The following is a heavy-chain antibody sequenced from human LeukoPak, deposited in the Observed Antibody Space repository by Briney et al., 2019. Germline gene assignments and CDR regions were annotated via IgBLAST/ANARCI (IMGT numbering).Heavy chain of an antibody. V-gene: IGHV3-21*01. Sequence: GGSLRLSCAASGFTFSSYSMNWVRQAPGKGLEWVSSISSSSSYIYYADSVKGRFTISRDNAKNSLYLQMNSLRAEDTAVYYCASSGSSWTEYFQRWGQGTLVTVSS. CDR2: ISSSSSYI. J-gene: IGHJ1*01. D-gene: IGHD6-13*01. CDR3: ASSGSSWTEYFQR. CDR1: GFTFSSYS.